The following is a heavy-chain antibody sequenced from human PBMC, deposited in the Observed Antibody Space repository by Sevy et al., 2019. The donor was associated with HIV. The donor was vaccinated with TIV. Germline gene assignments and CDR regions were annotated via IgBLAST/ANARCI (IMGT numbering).Heavy chain of an antibody. CDR1: GGTFSTYA. J-gene: IGHJ3*01. CDR2: IIPIFDTA. CDR3: ARDRGVGATNVTFDV. D-gene: IGHD1-26*01. Sequence: SVKVSCKASGGTFSTYAINWVRQAPGQGLEWMGRIIPIFDTANYPQKFQDRLTITADESTSTAYMDLSSLRSEDTAVYYCARDRGVGATNVTFDVWGQGTMVTVSS. V-gene: IGHV1-69*13.